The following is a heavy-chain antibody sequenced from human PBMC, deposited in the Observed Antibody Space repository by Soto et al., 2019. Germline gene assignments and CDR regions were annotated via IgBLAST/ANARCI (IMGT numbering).Heavy chain of an antibody. D-gene: IGHD3-3*01. J-gene: IGHJ6*02. CDR2: LWYSGNNI. Sequence: PGGSLRLSCAASGFTFSSYGMHWVRQAPGKGLEWVTDLWYSGNNIYYADFVKGRFTISRDNSKNTLYLQMNSLRAEDTAVYYCARVYYDFWSGYPPYYGMDVWGQGTTVTVSS. CDR3: ARVYYDFWSGYPPYYGMDV. V-gene: IGHV3-33*01. CDR1: GFTFSSYG.